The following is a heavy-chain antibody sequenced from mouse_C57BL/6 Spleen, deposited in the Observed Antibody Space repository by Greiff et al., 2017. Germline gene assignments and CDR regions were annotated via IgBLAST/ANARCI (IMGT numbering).Heavy chain of an antibody. V-gene: IGHV1-72*01. D-gene: IGHD1-1*01. CDR1: GYTFTSYW. J-gene: IGHJ4*01. Sequence: QVQLKESGAELVKPGASVKLSCKASGYTFTSYWMHWVKQRPGRGLEWIGRIDPNSGGTKYNEKFKSKATLTVDKPSSTAYMQLSSLTSEDSAVYYCAREEITTVVALYYYAMDYWGQGTSVTVSS. CDR3: AREEITTVVALYYYAMDY. CDR2: IDPNSGGT.